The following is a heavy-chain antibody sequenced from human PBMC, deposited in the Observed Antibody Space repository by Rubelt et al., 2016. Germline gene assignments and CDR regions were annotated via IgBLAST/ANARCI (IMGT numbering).Heavy chain of an antibody. Sequence: QLQLQVSGPGLVKPSETLSLTCTVSGGSINSYYWGWIRQPPGKGLEWIGEINHSGSTNYNPSLKSRVTISVDTSKNQFSLKLGSVTAADTAVYYCARGSRHCSSTSCYLGFWGQGTLVTVSS. J-gene: IGHJ4*02. V-gene: IGHV4-59*12. CDR1: GGSINSYY. D-gene: IGHD2-2*01. CDR3: ARGSRHCSSTSCYLGF. CDR2: INHSGST.